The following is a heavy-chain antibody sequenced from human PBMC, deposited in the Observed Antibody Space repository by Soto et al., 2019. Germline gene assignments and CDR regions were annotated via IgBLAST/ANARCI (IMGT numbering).Heavy chain of an antibody. J-gene: IGHJ6*03. V-gene: IGHV1-69*02. CDR2: IIPIQNKA. CDR3: AKSLLFVDHAYMDV. D-gene: IGHD2-15*01. Sequence: QVQLVQSGAELKKPGSSVKVSCEASGGSFISYSFTWVRQAPGQGLEWMGRIIPIQNKANYELKFQDRVTITADRSTRTAYMELRSLRPEDTAVYYCAKSLLFVDHAYMDVWGKGTTVTVSS. CDR1: GGSFISYS.